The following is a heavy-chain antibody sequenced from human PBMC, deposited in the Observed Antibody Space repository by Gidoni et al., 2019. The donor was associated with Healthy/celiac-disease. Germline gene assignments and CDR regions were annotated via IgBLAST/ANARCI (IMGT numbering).Heavy chain of an antibody. D-gene: IGHD7-27*01. CDR1: GFTFYDYT. V-gene: IGHV3-43*01. J-gene: IGHJ4*02. Sequence: EVQLVESGGVVVQPGGSLRLHCAAAGFTFYDYTLHWVRQAPGKGLEWVSLISWDGGSTYYADSVKGRFTISRDNSKISLYLQMNSLRTEDTALYYCAKDPGTGVLDYWGQGTLVTVSS. CDR2: ISWDGGST. CDR3: AKDPGTGVLDY.